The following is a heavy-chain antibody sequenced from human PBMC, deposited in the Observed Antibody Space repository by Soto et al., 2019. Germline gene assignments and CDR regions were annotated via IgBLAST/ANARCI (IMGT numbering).Heavy chain of an antibody. CDR3: ARGGLSQVVGATG. V-gene: IGHV3-7*01. J-gene: IGHJ4*02. D-gene: IGHD1-26*01. Sequence: PGWSLRQTVVDSGFTYSGDRRNLVRQAPGKGLEWVANINQVGGEKYCVDSVKGRFTISRDNAKNSLYLQMNSLRAEDTAVYYCARGGLSQVVGATGWGQGTLVTVSS. CDR1: GFTYSGDR. CDR2: INQVGGEK.